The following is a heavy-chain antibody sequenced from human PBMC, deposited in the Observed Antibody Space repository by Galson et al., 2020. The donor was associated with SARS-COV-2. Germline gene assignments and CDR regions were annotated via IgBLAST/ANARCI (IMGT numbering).Heavy chain of an antibody. D-gene: IGHD3-22*01. CDR1: GYTFTSYA. Sequence: ASVKVSCKASGYTFTSYAMHWVRQAPGQRLEWMGWINAGNGNTKYSQKFQGRVTITRDTSASTAYMELSSLRSEDTAVYYCASFDPIVVVMGWYYFDYWGQGTLVTVSS. CDR3: ASFDPIVVVMGWYYFDY. V-gene: IGHV1-3*01. CDR2: INAGNGNT. J-gene: IGHJ4*02.